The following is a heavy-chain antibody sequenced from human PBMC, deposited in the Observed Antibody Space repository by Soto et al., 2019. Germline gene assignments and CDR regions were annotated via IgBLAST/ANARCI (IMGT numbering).Heavy chain of an antibody. CDR1: GFTFSSYA. Sequence: PGGSLRLSCAASGFTFSSYATSWVRQAPGKGLEWVSAISGSGGSTYYADSVKGRFTISRDNSKNTLYLQMNSLRAEDTAVYYCAKDLTTDILTGYHPGYYYGMDVWGQGTTVTVSS. J-gene: IGHJ6*02. D-gene: IGHD3-9*01. V-gene: IGHV3-23*01. CDR3: AKDLTTDILTGYHPGYYYGMDV. CDR2: ISGSGGST.